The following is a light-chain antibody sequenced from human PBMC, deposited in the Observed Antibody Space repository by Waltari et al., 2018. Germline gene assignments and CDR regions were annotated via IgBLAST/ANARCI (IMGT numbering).Light chain of an antibody. CDR1: ILRVYY. V-gene: IGLV3-19*01. Sequence: SSALTQDPAVSVALGQTVRIPCQGDILRVYYPNWCQQKPGQDPLLVIYCKNNRPSGIPDRFSASTSRNTASLTITGAQAEDDGHYYCSSRDSSGDVIFGGGTKLTVL. CDR3: SSRDSSGDVI. J-gene: IGLJ2*01. CDR2: CKN.